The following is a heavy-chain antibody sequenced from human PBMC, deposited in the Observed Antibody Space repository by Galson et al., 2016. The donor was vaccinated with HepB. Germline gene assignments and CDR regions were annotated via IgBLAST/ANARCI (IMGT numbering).Heavy chain of an antibody. D-gene: IGHD2-15*01. V-gene: IGHV3-23*01. CDR2: MSDSGGST. J-gene: IGHJ3*02. CDR1: GFTLSNSA. Sequence: SLRLSCAASGFTLSNSAMSWVRQAPGKGLEWVSAMSDSGGSTYYADSVKGRFTISRDNSKNTLYLQMNTLRAEDTAVYYCARRTFCSGDSCYSPAFDMWGQGTMVTVSS. CDR3: ARRTFCSGDSCYSPAFDM.